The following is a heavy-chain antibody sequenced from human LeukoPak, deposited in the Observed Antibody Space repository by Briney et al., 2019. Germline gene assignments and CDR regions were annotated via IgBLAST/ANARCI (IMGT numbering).Heavy chain of an antibody. J-gene: IGHJ4*02. CDR3: ARDQVSIAGTGIDY. CDR1: GFTFSSYE. D-gene: IGHD6-13*01. Sequence: GGSLRLSCAASGFTFSSYEMNLVRQAPGKGLEWVSYISGSGSTIYYADSVKGRFTISRDNAKNSLYLQMNSLRAEDTAVYYCARDQVSIAGTGIDYWGQGTLVTVSS. V-gene: IGHV3-48*03. CDR2: ISGSGSTI.